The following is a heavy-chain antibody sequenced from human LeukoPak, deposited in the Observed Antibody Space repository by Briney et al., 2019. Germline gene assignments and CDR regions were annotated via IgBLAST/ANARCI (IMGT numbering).Heavy chain of an antibody. J-gene: IGHJ4*02. CDR1: GFTFSSYA. V-gene: IGHV3-23*01. Sequence: GGSLRLSCAASGFTFSSYAMSWVRQAPGKGLEWVSAISGSGGSTYYADSVKGRFTISRDNSKNTLYLQTNSLRAEDTAVYYCAKGVDILTGYYYYWGQGTLVTVSS. CDR2: ISGSGGST. D-gene: IGHD3-9*01. CDR3: AKGVDILTGYYYY.